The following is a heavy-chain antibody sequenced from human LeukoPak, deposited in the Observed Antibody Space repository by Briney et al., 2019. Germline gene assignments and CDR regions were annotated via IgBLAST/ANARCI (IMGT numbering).Heavy chain of an antibody. CDR1: GFTFSIYG. CDR2: ISGSGDRT. D-gene: IGHD6-13*01. Sequence: GGTLKLSCSASGFTFSIYGMSWVRQAPGKGLEWVSAISGSGDRTYYADSVKGRFTISRDNSNNTLYLQMNSLRAEDTAVYYCARDLMGIAYRGAFYYWGQGTLVTVSS. J-gene: IGHJ4*02. CDR3: ARDLMGIAYRGAFYY. V-gene: IGHV3-23*01.